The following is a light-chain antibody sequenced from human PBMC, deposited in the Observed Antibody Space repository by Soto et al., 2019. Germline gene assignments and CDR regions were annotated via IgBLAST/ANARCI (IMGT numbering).Light chain of an antibody. CDR2: DAS. CDR3: QQYGSSGT. CDR1: QSVSSH. J-gene: IGKJ1*01. V-gene: IGKV3-11*01. Sequence: DIVLTQSPATLSLSPGERATLSCRASQSVSSHLAWYQQKRGQAPRLLIYDASNRDTGIPARFIGSGSGTDFTLTISSLEPEDFAVYYCQQYGSSGTFGQGTKVEIK.